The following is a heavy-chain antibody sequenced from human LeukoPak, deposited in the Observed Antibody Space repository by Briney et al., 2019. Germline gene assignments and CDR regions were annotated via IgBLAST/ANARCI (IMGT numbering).Heavy chain of an antibody. CDR2: IYSGSTYI. J-gene: IGHJ4*02. Sequence: GESLRLSCVASGFTFSTYNIYWVRQVPGKGLQWVSSIYSGSTYIYYADLVKGRFTIPRDDAKNSVYLQMNSLSDEDTAVYYCARAPNSGSFFFDHWGQGTLVTVSS. D-gene: IGHD1-26*01. CDR3: ARAPNSGSFFFDH. V-gene: IGHV3-21*01. CDR1: GFTFSTYN.